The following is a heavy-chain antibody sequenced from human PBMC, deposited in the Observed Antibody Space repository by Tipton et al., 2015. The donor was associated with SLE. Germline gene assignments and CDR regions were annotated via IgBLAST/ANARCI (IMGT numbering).Heavy chain of an antibody. CDR2: IWYDGSNK. D-gene: IGHD2-15*01. Sequence: RSLRLSCAASGFTFDSYGMHWVRQAPGKGLEWVAVIWYDGSNKYYADSVKGRFTISRDNSKNTLYLQMNSLRAEDTAVYYCATGVFSGGICYAKYHYVMDVWGQGTTVTVSS. CDR1: GFTFDSYG. V-gene: IGHV3-33*03. J-gene: IGHJ6*02. CDR3: ATGVFSGGICYAKYHYVMDV.